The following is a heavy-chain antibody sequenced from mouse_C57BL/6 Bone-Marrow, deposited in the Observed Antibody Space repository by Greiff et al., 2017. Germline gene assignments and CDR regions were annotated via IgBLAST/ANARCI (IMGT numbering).Heavy chain of an antibody. Sequence: QVQLQQPGAELVMPGASVKLSCKASGYTFTSYWMHWVKQRPGQGLEWIGEIDPSDSYTNYNQKFKGTSTLTVDKSSSTAYMQLSSLTSEDSAVYYCARRAFYDGYHHFDYWGQGTTLTVSS. CDR3: ARRAFYDGYHHFDY. V-gene: IGHV1-69*01. CDR2: IDPSDSYT. D-gene: IGHD2-3*01. CDR1: GYTFTSYW. J-gene: IGHJ2*01.